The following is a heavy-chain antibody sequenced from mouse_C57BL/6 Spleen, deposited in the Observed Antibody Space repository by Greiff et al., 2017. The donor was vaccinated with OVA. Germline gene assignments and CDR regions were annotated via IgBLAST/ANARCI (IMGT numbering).Heavy chain of an antibody. CDR2: ISYSGST. V-gene: IGHV3-1*01. J-gene: IGHJ3*01. Sequence: EVKLQESGPGMVKPSQSLSLTCTVTGYSITSGYDWHWIRHFPGNKLEWMGYISYSGSTNYNQSLKSRISITHDTSKNHFFLKLNSVTTEDTATYSCARGGITTVVADEGFAYWGQGTLVTVSA. CDR1: GYSITSGYD. CDR3: ARGGITTVVADEGFAY. D-gene: IGHD1-1*01.